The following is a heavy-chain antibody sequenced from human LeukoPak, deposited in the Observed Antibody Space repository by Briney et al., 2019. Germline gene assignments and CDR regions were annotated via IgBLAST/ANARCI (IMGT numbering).Heavy chain of an antibody. V-gene: IGHV3-23*01. J-gene: IGHJ4*02. CDR2: ISGSGGST. CDR1: GFTFSSYG. CDR3: AKDPELSHFDY. Sequence: LAGGSLRLSCAASGFTFSSYGMSWVRQAPGKGLEWVSGISGSGGSTYYADSVKGRFTISRDNSKNTLYLQMNSLRAEDTAVYYCAKDPELSHFDYWGQGTLVTVSS. D-gene: IGHD3-16*02.